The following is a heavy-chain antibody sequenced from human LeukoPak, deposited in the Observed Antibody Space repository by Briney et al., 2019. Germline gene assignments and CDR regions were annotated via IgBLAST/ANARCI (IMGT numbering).Heavy chain of an antibody. CDR2: IYPGDSDT. Sequence: GESLKISCKGSGYSFNTYWIGWVRQMPGKGLEWMGIIYPGDSDTRYSPSFQGQVTISADKSISTAYLQWTSLKASDTAMYYCARRGYSYGYAFDYWGQGTLVTVSS. CDR3: ARRGYSYGYAFDY. V-gene: IGHV5-51*01. J-gene: IGHJ4*02. CDR1: GYSFNTYW. D-gene: IGHD5-18*01.